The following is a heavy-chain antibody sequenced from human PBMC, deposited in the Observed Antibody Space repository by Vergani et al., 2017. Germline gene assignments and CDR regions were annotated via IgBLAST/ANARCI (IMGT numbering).Heavy chain of an antibody. D-gene: IGHD4/OR15-4a*01. CDR1: GFTFSNYG. Sequence: QVQLVESGGGVVQPGRSLRLSCAGSGFTFSNYGIHWVRQAPGKGLEWVAVIWYDGSNKYYADSVKGRFSVSRDNSKNTVYLQMNSLRAEDTAVYYCAANFDFWGQGTLVTVS. J-gene: IGHJ4*02. CDR3: AANFDF. CDR2: IWYDGSNK. V-gene: IGHV3-33*01.